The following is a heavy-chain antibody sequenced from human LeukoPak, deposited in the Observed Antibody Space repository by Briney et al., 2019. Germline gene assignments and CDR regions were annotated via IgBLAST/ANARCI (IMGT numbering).Heavy chain of an antibody. V-gene: IGHV4-59*01. CDR2: IYYSGST. J-gene: IGHJ4*02. CDR3: ARVAMVTGYYFDY. Sequence: PSETLSLTCTVPGGSLSSYYWSWIRQPPGKGLGWSGYIYYSGSTNYNPSLKSRVTISVDTSKNQFSLKLSSVTAADTAVYYCARVAMVTGYYFDYWGQGTLVTVSS. D-gene: IGHD5-18*01. CDR1: GGSLSSYY.